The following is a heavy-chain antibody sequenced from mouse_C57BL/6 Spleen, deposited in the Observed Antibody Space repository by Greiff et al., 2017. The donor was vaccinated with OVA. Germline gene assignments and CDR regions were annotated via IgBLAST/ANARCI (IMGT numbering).Heavy chain of an antibody. V-gene: IGHV1-5*01. CDR3: TRSSDGYPYAMDY. Sequence: EVQLQQSGTVLARPGASVKMSCKTSGYTFTSYWMHWVKQRPGQGLEWIGAIYPGNSDTSYNQKFKGKAKLNAVTSASTAYMELSSLTNEDSAVYYCTRSSDGYPYAMDYWGQGTSVTVSS. CDR2: IYPGNSDT. J-gene: IGHJ4*01. D-gene: IGHD2-3*01. CDR1: GYTFTSYW.